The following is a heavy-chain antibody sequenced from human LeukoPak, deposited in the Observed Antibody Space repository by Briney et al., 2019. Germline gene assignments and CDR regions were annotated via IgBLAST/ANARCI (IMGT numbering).Heavy chain of an antibody. J-gene: IGHJ6*03. CDR3: AREERLGVPVIYYYYMDV. D-gene: IGHD3-16*01. CDR2: ISSSGSSI. Sequence: GGSLRLSCAASGFTFSDYYMSWIRQAPGKGLEWVSYISSSGSSIYYADSVKGRFTISRDNAKNSLYLQMNSLRAEDTAVYYCAREERLGVPVIYYYYMDVWGKGTTVTVSS. V-gene: IGHV3-11*01. CDR1: GFTFSDYY.